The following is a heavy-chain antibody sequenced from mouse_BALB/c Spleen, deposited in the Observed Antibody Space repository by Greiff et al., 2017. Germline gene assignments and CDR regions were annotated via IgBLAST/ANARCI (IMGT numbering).Heavy chain of an antibody. Sequence: VKLVESGPGLVQPSQSLSITCTVSGFSLTSYGVHWVRQSPGKGLEWLGVIWSGGSTDYNAAFISGLSISKDDSKSQVFFKMNSLQADDTAIYYCARNTGDGTYAMDYWGQGTSVTVSS. J-gene: IGHJ4*01. CDR3: ARNTGDGTYAMDY. CDR1: GFSLTSYG. V-gene: IGHV2-4-1*01. CDR2: IWSGGST. D-gene: IGHD2-1*01.